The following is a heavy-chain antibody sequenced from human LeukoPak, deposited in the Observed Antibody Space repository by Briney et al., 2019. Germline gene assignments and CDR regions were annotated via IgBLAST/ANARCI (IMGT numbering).Heavy chain of an antibody. Sequence: PSETLSLTCSVSGDSMRDTYNYWGWIRQSPGKGLEWIGIISYSGSTYYSPSLKSRVTISAEMSKNEFFLKMTSVTAADTAVYFCARHASYFYSSPYADWGQGTLVTVSS. J-gene: IGHJ4*02. CDR2: ISYSGST. D-gene: IGHD3-22*01. CDR3: ARHASYFYSSPYAD. V-gene: IGHV4-39*01. CDR1: GDSMRDTYNY.